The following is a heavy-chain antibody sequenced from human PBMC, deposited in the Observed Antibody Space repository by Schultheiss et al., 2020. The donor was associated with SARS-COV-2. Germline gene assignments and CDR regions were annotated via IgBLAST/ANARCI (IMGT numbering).Heavy chain of an antibody. CDR3: VKDLGYYYDSSVNSHADY. V-gene: IGHV3-64D*06. D-gene: IGHD3-22*01. Sequence: GGSLRLSCSASGFTFSSYAMHWVRQAPGKGLEYVSAISSNGGSTYYADSVKGRFTISRDNSKNTLYLQMSSLRAEDTAVYYCVKDLGYYYDSSVNSHADYWGQGTLVTVSS. J-gene: IGHJ4*02. CDR2: ISSNGGST. CDR1: GFTFSSYA.